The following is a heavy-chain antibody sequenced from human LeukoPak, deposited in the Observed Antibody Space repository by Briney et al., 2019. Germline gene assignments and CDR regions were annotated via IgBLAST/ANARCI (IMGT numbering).Heavy chain of an antibody. CDR3: AKAQSFELYYFDY. V-gene: IGHV3-23*01. CDR1: GFTFSSYA. Sequence: GGSLRLSCAASGFTFSSYAMSWVRQAPGKGLEWVSAISGSGGSTYYADSVKGRSTISRDNSKNTLYLQMNSLRAEDTAVYYCAKAQSFELYYFDYWGQGTLVTVSS. CDR2: ISGSGGST. D-gene: IGHD2-15*01. J-gene: IGHJ4*02.